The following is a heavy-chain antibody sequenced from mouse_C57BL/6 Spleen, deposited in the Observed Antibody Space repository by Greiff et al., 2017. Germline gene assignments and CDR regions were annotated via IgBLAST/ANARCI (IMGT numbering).Heavy chain of an antibody. CDR1: GYTFTEYT. D-gene: IGHD1-1*01. J-gene: IGHJ4*01. V-gene: IGHV1-62-2*01. CDR2: FYPGSGSI. Sequence: VQRVESGAELVKPGASVKLSCKASGYTFTEYTIHWVKQRSGQGLEWIGWFYPGSGSIKYNEKFKDKATLTADKSSSTVYMELSRLTSEDSAVYFCARHEGGYYYGSNAMDYWGQGTSVTVSS. CDR3: ARHEGGYYYGSNAMDY.